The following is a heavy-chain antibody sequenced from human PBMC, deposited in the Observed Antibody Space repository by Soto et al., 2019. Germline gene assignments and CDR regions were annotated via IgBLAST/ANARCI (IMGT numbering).Heavy chain of an antibody. CDR3: AKQGLSYVTNAFDI. Sequence: EVQLLESGGGLMQPGGSLRLSCAASGFTFSTYAMSWVRQAPGKGLEWVSTISGRGVGTYYADSVKGRFTISRDNSGNTLHLQMSSLRAEDTAVYYCAKQGLSYVTNAFDIWGQGTLVTVSS. CDR1: GFTFSTYA. CDR2: ISGRGVGT. J-gene: IGHJ3*02. V-gene: IGHV3-23*01. D-gene: IGHD5-18*01.